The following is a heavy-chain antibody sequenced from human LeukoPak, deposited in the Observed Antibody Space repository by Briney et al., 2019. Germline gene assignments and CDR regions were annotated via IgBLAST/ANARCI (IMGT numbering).Heavy chain of an antibody. CDR2: ISPSGST. Sequence: SETLSLTCAVSGYSISSGYYWGWIRQPPGKGLEWIASISPSGSTFYNPSLKSRVTISVETLKNQLSLKVRSVTAADTAVYYCALSPLGAAGTWSGLFDYWGQGTLVTVSS. CDR1: GYSISSGYY. CDR3: ALSPLGAAGTWSGLFDY. D-gene: IGHD6-13*01. J-gene: IGHJ4*02. V-gene: IGHV4-38-2*01.